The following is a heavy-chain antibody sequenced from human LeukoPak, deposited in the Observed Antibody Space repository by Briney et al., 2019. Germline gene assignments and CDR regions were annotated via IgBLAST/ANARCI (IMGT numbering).Heavy chain of an antibody. D-gene: IGHD3-22*01. J-gene: IGHJ5*02. CDR2: INSDGSST. CDR1: GFTFSSYW. CDR3: AREYYYDSSGYYSP. V-gene: IGHV3-74*01. Sequence: GGSLRLACAASGFTFSSYWMHWVRQAPGKGLVWVSRINSDGSSTSYADSVKGRFTISRDNAKNTLYLQMNSLRAEDTAVYYCAREYYYDSSGYYSPWGQGTLVTVSS.